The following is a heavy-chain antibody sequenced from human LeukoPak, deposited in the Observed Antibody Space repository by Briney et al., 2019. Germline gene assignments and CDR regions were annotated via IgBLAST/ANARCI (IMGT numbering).Heavy chain of an antibody. J-gene: IGHJ5*02. CDR2: IYGSGST. D-gene: IGHD2-15*01. Sequence: SETLSLTCSVSGGSISSYYWSWIRQPAGKGLEWIGRIYGSGSTHYNPSLKSRVTMSGDTSKNQLSLKLISVTAADTAVYYCVRDTEHCSGGSCYSNWFDPWGQGTLVTVSS. V-gene: IGHV4-4*07. CDR3: VRDTEHCSGGSCYSNWFDP. CDR1: GGSISSYY.